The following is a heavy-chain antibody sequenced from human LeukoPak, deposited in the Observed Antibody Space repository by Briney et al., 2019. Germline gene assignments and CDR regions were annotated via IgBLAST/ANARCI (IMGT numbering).Heavy chain of an antibody. CDR1: GFTVSSNY. CDR3: ARGEIGDSSGSRYFDY. CDR2: IYSGGST. J-gene: IGHJ4*02. V-gene: IGHV3-53*01. Sequence: GGSLRLSCAASGFTVSSNYMSWVRQAPGKGLEWVSVIYSGGSTYYADSVKGRFTISRDNSKNTLYLQMNSLRAEDTAVYYCARGEIGDSSGSRYFDYWGQGTLVTVSS. D-gene: IGHD3-22*01.